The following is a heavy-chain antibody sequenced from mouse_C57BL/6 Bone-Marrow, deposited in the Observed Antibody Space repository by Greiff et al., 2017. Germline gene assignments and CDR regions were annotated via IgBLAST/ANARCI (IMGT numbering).Heavy chain of an antibody. CDR1: GYTFTNYW. Sequence: VQLQQSGAELVRPGTSVQMSCKASGYTFTNYWLGWAKQRPGHGLEWIGDIYPGGGYTNYNEKFKGKATLTADKSSSTAYMQFSSLASEDSAIYYCARIGVIATVVATDYRRQGTTLTVSS. J-gene: IGHJ2*01. D-gene: IGHD1-1*01. CDR3: ARIGVIATVVATDY. CDR2: IYPGGGYT. V-gene: IGHV1-63*01.